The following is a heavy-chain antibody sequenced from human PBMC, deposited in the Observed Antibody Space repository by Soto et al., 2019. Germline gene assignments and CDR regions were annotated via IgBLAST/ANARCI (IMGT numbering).Heavy chain of an antibody. Sequence: QVQLVQSGAEVKKPGASVKVSCKASGYTFTSYDINWVRQATGQGLEYLGWMNPNSGNTAYVQKFQGRVTMTWDTSITTAHMELSSLRSEDTAVYFCARGVKYGAYSRWFDPCGKGPLVTVSS. D-gene: IGHD4-17*01. CDR3: ARGVKYGAYSRWFDP. J-gene: IGHJ5*02. V-gene: IGHV1-8*01. CDR1: GYTFTSYD. CDR2: MNPNSGNT.